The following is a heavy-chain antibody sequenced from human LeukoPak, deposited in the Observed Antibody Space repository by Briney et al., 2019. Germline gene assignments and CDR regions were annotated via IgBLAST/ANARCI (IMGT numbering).Heavy chain of an antibody. J-gene: IGHJ4*02. D-gene: IGHD6-19*01. CDR1: GFTFSRYQ. CDR2: IGSNGGST. CDR3: VKDFSGWSFDD. Sequence: GGSLRLSCSASGFTFSRYQMHWVRQAPGKGLEYISAIGSNGGSTYYADSVKGRFTISRDNSKNMLYLQMNILRAEDTAVYYCVKDFSGWSFDDWGQGTLVTASS. V-gene: IGHV3-64D*06.